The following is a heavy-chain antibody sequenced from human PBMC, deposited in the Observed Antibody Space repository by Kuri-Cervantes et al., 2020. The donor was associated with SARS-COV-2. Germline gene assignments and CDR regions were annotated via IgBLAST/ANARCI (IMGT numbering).Heavy chain of an antibody. CDR1: DGSISSSSYY. D-gene: IGHD6-19*01. Sequence: SSTVSDGSISSSSYYWGWIRQPPGKGLEWIGSIYYSVSTYYNPSLKSRVTIAVDTSKNQFSLKLSSVNAADTAVYYCARRGAVAGTVPFFDYWGQGTLVTVSS. CDR3: ARRGAVAGTVPFFDY. CDR2: IYYSVST. J-gene: IGHJ4*02. V-gene: IGHV4-39*01.